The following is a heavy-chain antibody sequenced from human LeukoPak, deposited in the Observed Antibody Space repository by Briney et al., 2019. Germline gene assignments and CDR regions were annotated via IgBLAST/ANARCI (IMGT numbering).Heavy chain of an antibody. Sequence: GGSLRLSCAASGFTFDDYAMHWLPQAPGRGLEWVSSIYWNSGIITYADSVRGRFTISRDNADNSLFLQMDSLRPQDTALYYGTKEETKYTCCNALDYLGQGPLVTVSS. D-gene: IGHD2/OR15-2a*01. J-gene: IGHJ4*02. CDR3: TKEETKYTCCNALDY. CDR1: GFTFDDYA. CDR2: IYWNSGII. V-gene: IGHV3-9*01.